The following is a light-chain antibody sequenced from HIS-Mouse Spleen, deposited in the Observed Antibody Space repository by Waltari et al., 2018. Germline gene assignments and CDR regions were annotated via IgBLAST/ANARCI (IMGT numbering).Light chain of an antibody. Sequence: QSALTQPRSVSGSPGQSVTISCTGTSRDVGGHNDVSWYQQHPGKAPNLMIYDVSKRPSGVPDRFSGSKSGNTASLTISGLQAEDEADYYCCSYAGSYRVFGTGTKVTVL. CDR2: DVS. V-gene: IGLV2-11*01. CDR3: CSYAGSYRV. CDR1: SRDVGGHND. J-gene: IGLJ1*01.